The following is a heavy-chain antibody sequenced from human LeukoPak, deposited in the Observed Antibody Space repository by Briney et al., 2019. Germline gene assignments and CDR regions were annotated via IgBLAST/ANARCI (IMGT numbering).Heavy chain of an antibody. CDR1: GFTFNSYW. J-gene: IGHJ3*02. V-gene: IGHV3-74*01. Sequence: PGGSLRLSCAASGFTFNSYWMHWVRQAPGKGLVWVSRINSDGSGTTYADSVKGRFTISRDNAKNTLCLQMNSLRAEDTAVYYCARDPLQGDAFDIWGQGTMVTVSS. CDR2: INSDGSGT. CDR3: ARDPLQGDAFDI.